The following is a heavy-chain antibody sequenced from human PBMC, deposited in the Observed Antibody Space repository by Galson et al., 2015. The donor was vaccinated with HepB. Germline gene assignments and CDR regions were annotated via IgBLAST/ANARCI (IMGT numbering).Heavy chain of an antibody. D-gene: IGHD1-14*01. V-gene: IGHV3-30*03. CDR3: ARDVHGTTAIDR. CDR2: IAFDAVNK. CDR1: GFTFRDFA. J-gene: IGHJ5*02. Sequence: SLRLSCAASGFTFRDFAMHWVRQAPGKGLEWVALIAFDAVNKYSGESLRGRFSISRDNSRNTLYLQMNSLRVEDTARYFCARDVHGTTAIDRWGQGALVAVSS.